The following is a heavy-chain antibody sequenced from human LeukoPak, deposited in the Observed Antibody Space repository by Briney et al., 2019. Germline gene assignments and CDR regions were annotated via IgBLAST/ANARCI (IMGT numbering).Heavy chain of an antibody. CDR3: ARAQDIVVVPADY. CDR1: GCTFASYG. Sequence: GASVKVSCKASGCTFASYGVNWVRQATGQGLEWMAWMNPDSGNTGYAQKFQGRITMTRDTSISTAYMELSSLTSEDTAVYYCARAQDIVVVPADYWGQGTLVTVSS. J-gene: IGHJ4*02. D-gene: IGHD2-2*01. V-gene: IGHV1-8*02. CDR2: MNPDSGNT.